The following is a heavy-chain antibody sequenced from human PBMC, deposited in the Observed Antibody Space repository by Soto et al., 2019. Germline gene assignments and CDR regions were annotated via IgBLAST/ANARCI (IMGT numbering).Heavy chain of an antibody. J-gene: IGHJ6*02. CDR2: ISGSGGST. V-gene: IGHV3-23*01. D-gene: IGHD3-10*01. CDR3: AKGCLDGSRSYYNAGSYYDYGMDV. Sequence: PGGSLRLSCAASGFTFSSYAMSWVRQAPGQGLEWVSAISGSGGSTYYADSVKGRFTISRDNSKNTLYLQMNSLRAEDTAVYSCAKGCLDGSRSYYNAGSYYDYGMDVWGQGTTVTVSS. CDR1: GFTFSSYA.